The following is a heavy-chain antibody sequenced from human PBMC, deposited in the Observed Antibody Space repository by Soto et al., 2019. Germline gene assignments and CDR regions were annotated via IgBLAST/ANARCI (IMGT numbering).Heavy chain of an antibody. Sequence: GASVKVSCKASGYTFTNYAMHWVRQAPGQRLEWMGWINAGNGNTKYSQKFQGRVTITRDTSASTVYMDLSSLRSEDTAVYYCARGGKSTSRPYDGFDIWGQGTMVTVSS. CDR3: ARGGKSTSRPYDGFDI. CDR2: INAGNGNT. CDR1: GYTFTNYA. V-gene: IGHV1-3*01. J-gene: IGHJ3*02. D-gene: IGHD2-2*01.